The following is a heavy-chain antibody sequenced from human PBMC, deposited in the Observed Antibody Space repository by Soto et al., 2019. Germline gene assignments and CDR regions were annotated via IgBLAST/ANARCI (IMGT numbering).Heavy chain of an antibody. CDR1: GVSISSDY. CDR2: IYHSGST. D-gene: IGHD3-22*01. CDR3: ARSKNPYYYDASGFYVDY. V-gene: IGHV4-59*01. Sequence: PSETLSLTCTVSGVSISSDYWSWIRQPPGKGLEWIGYIYHSGSTNYNPSLKSRVTMSVDTSKNQLSLRLSSVTAADTAVYYCARSKNPYYYDASGFYVDYWGQGTLVTVSS. J-gene: IGHJ4*02.